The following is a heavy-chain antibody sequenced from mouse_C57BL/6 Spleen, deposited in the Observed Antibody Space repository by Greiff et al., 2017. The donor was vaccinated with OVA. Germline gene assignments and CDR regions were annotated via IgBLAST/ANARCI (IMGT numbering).Heavy chain of an antibody. CDR1: GYTFTSYW. J-gene: IGHJ4*01. V-gene: IGHV1-59*01. Sequence: VQLQQPGAELVRPGTSVKLSCKASGYTFTSYWMHWVKQRPGQGLEWIGVIDPSDSYTNYNQKFKGKATLTVDTSSSTAYMQLSNLTSEDSAVYYCARRVLEGHYYAMDYWGQGTSVTVSS. CDR2: IDPSDSYT. CDR3: ARRVLEGHYYAMDY. D-gene: IGHD3-3*01.